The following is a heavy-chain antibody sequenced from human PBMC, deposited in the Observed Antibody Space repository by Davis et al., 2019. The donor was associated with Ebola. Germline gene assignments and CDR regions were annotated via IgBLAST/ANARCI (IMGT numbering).Heavy chain of an antibody. CDR2: ISSSSSTI. CDR1: FFFFSTYS. J-gene: IGHJ4*02. D-gene: IGHD3-10*01. V-gene: IGHV3-48*02. Sequence: GESLKISCAASFFFFSTYSMNWVRQAPGKGLEWVSHISSSSSTIYYADSVKGRFTISRDNAKNSLYLQMNSLRDEDTAVYYCATSITLLGRWGQGTRVTVSS. CDR3: ATSITLLGR.